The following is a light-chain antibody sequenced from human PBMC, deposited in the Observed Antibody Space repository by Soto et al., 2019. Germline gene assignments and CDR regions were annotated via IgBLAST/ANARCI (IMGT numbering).Light chain of an antibody. V-gene: IGKV1-27*01. CDR2: AAS. CDR1: QVINNY. J-gene: IGKJ1*01. CDR3: QKYNSAPWT. Sequence: DLQMTQSPSSLSASVGDRVTITCRASQVINNYLAWYQQKPGKVPKLLIYAASTLQSGVPLRFSGSGSGTDFTLTISSLQPEDVATYYCQKYNSAPWTFGQGTKVEIK.